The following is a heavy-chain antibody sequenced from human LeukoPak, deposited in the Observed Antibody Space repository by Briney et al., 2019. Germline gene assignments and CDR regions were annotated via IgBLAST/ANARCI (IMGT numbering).Heavy chain of an antibody. V-gene: IGHV1-69*05. J-gene: IGHJ5*02. D-gene: IGHD6-13*01. CDR2: IIPIFGTA. CDR1: GGTFISYA. CDR3: ARDPGVGSWDSSLLYNWFDP. Sequence: SVKVSFKASGGTFISYAISWVRQAPGQGLEWMGGIIPIFGTANYAQKLQGRVTMTTDTSTSTAYMELRSLRSDDTAVYSCARDPGVGSWDSSLLYNWFDPWGQGTLVTVSS.